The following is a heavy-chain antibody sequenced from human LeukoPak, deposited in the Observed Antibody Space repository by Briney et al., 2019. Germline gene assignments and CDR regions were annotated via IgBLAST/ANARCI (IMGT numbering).Heavy chain of an antibody. CDR3: TRDQTPYY. V-gene: IGHV3-49*04. Sequence: GGSLRLSCTTSGFTFGNYAMTWVRQAPGKGLEWVGFIRSEVYGGTPEYAASVKGRFTISRDDSKGIAYLQMNSLRPEDTAMYYCTRDQTPYYWGQGTLVTVSS. CDR2: IRSEVYGGTP. J-gene: IGHJ4*02. CDR1: GFTFGNYA.